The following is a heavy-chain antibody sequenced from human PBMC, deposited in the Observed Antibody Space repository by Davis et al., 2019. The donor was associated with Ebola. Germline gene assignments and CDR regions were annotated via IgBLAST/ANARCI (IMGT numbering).Heavy chain of an antibody. CDR1: GDSVTTSH. Sequence: MPSEPLSPTCTVSGDSVTTSHWSWIRQPPGKGLEWIGSIYYSGSTHYNPSLKSRVTISVDTSKNQFSLKLSSVTAADTAVYYCARFSGSGWYGGDYYYYYGMDVWGQGTTVTVSS. V-gene: IGHV4-59*08. CDR2: IYYSGST. D-gene: IGHD6-19*01. CDR3: ARFSGSGWYGGDYYYYYGMDV. J-gene: IGHJ6*02.